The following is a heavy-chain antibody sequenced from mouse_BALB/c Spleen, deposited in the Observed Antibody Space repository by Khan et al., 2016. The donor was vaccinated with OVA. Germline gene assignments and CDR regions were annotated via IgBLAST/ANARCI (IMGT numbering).Heavy chain of an antibody. Sequence: EVQLQESGPGLVKPSQSLSLTCTVTGYSITSNYAWNWIRQFPGNKLEWMGYISYSGSTSYNPSLKSRISITRDPSKNQFFLQLNSGTTEDTATYYCARGNYDGYAMDYWGQGTSVTVSS. V-gene: IGHV3-2*02. D-gene: IGHD2-4*01. CDR1: GYSITSNYA. CDR3: ARGNYDGYAMDY. J-gene: IGHJ4*01. CDR2: ISYSGST.